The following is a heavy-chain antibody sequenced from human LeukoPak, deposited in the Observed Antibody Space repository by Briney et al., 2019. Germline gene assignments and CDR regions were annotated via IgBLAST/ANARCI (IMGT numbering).Heavy chain of an antibody. CDR1: GFTLDDYG. CDR3: ARETPPGWCRTGDFDH. D-gene: IGHD2-8*01. CDR2: LNWNGGST. V-gene: IGHV3-20*04. Sequence: GGSLRLSCAASGFTLDDYGMSWVRQAPGKGLEWVSGLNWNGGSTGYADSVKGRFTISRDNAKNSLYLQMNSLTTEDTALYYCARETPPGWCRTGDFDHWGQGTLVTVSS. J-gene: IGHJ4*02.